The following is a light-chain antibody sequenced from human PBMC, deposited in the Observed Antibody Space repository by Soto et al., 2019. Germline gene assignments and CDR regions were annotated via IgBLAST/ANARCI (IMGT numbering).Light chain of an antibody. J-gene: IGKJ1*01. CDR1: QSISSY. Sequence: DIQMTQYHSTLSASVGDRVTITCRASQSISSYLNWYQQKPGKAPKLLIYDASSLESGVPSRFSGSGSGTEFTLTISSLQTDDFASYYCQQYDSYSWTFGQGSKVDVK. V-gene: IGKV1-5*01. CDR3: QQYDSYSWT. CDR2: DAS.